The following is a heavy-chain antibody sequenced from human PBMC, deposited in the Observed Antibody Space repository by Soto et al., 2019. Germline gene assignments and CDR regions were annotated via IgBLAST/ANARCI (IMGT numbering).Heavy chain of an antibody. V-gene: IGHV3-7*01. D-gene: IGHD5-12*01. Sequence: GGSLRLSCAASGFTFSSYWMSWVRQAPGKGLEWVANIKQDGSEKYYVDSVKGRFTISRDNAKNSLYLQMNSLRAEDTAVYYCARDKGAYSGYDDAFDIWGQGTMVTVSS. CDR1: GFTFSSYW. CDR2: IKQDGSEK. J-gene: IGHJ3*02. CDR3: ARDKGAYSGYDDAFDI.